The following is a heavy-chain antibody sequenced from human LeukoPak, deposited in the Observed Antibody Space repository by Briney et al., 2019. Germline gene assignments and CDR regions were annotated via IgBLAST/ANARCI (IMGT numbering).Heavy chain of an antibody. V-gene: IGHV4-59*12. CDR2: IYYSGST. CDR3: ARGLYYYDSSGSRGQDAFDI. J-gene: IGHJ3*02. D-gene: IGHD3-22*01. Sequence: PSETLSLTCTVSGGSISSYYWSWIRQPPGKGLEWIGYIYYSGSTNYNPSLKSRVTISVDTSKNQFSLKLSSVTAADTAVYYCARGLYYYDSSGSRGQDAFDIWGQGTMVTVSS. CDR1: GGSISSYY.